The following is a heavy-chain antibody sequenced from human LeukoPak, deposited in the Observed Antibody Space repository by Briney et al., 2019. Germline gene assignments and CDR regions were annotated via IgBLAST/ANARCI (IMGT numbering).Heavy chain of an antibody. CDR2: IFYSGGP. Sequence: PSETLSLTCTVSVGSFSSSSYYWGWIRQPPGKGLEWIGGIFYSGGPYYNPSLKSRVTISVHTSKNQFSLKLSSVTAADTAMYDCARHVRIHAGSYYNNYNWFDPWGQGTLVTVSS. J-gene: IGHJ5*02. CDR1: VGSFSSSSYY. D-gene: IGHD3-10*01. CDR3: ARHVRIHAGSYYNNYNWFDP. V-gene: IGHV4-39*01.